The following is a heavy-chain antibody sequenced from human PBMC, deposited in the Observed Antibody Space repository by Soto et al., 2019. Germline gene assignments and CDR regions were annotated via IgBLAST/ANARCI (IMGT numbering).Heavy chain of an antibody. J-gene: IGHJ4*02. V-gene: IGHV1-2*02. D-gene: IGHD3-22*01. Sequence: ASVKVSCKASGYTFTGYYMHWVRQAPGQGLEWMGWINPNSGGTNYAQKFQGRVTMTRDTSISTAYMELSRLRSDDTAVYYCARGPDYYDSSGYYYHYWGQGTLVTVSS. CDR3: ARGPDYYDSSGYYYHY. CDR1: GYTFTGYY. CDR2: INPNSGGT.